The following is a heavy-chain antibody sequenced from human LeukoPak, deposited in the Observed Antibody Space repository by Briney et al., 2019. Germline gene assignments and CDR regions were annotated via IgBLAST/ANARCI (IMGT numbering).Heavy chain of an antibody. V-gene: IGHV4-39*07. CDR2: VYYSGST. D-gene: IGHD3-3*01. J-gene: IGHJ4*02. CDR3: SERYEGDFWSER. CDR1: GGSISSSSYY. Sequence: SETLSLTCTVSGGSISSSSYYWGWIRQPPGKGLEWIGNVYYSGSTYYDPSLKSRVTISVDTSNNHFSLKLSSVTAADTAVYYCSERYEGDFWSERWGQGTLVTVSS.